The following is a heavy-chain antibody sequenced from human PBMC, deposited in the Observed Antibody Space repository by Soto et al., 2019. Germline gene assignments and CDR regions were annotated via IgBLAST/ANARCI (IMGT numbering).Heavy chain of an antibody. V-gene: IGHV3-15*07. CDR3: ATGREDLLY. D-gene: IGHD1-26*01. CDR2: IKSKTDGGTT. CDR1: GFTFSYAW. Sequence: EVQLVESGGDLAKPGGSLRLSCAVSGFTFSYAWMNWVRQAPGKGLEWVGRIKSKTDGGTTDYAAPVKGRFTISRDDSRNMVFLKMSSLKPEDTAVYYCATGREDLLYWGRGTRVTVSS. J-gene: IGHJ4*02.